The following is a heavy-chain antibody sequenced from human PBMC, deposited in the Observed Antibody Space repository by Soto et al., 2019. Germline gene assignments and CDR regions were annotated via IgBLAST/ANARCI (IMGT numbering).Heavy chain of an antibody. CDR1: GFTFSDYY. V-gene: IGHV3-11*06. J-gene: IGHJ6*02. Sequence: PGGSLRLSCAASGFTFSDYYMSWIRQAPGKGLEWISYISGSNIYTNYADSVKGRFTISRGNANNSLYLQMDSLRVEDTAVYYCARDGGEVIPAAIGGGYGMDVWGQGTTVTVSS. D-gene: IGHD2-2*01. CDR3: ARDGGEVIPAAIGGGYGMDV. CDR2: ISGSNIYT.